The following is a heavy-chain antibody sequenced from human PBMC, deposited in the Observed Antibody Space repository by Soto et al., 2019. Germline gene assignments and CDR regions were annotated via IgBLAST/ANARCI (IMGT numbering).Heavy chain of an antibody. CDR3: ARLDAPYYYDSSGYYFDY. CDR1: GGSISSYY. J-gene: IGHJ4*02. Sequence: QVQLQESGPGLVKPSETLSLTCTVSGGSISSYYWSWIRQPPGKGLEWIGYIYYSGSTNYNPSLKSRVTRSVDTSKNQFSRKLSSVTAADTAVYYCARLDAPYYYDSSGYYFDYWGQGTLVTVSS. D-gene: IGHD3-22*01. CDR2: IYYSGST. V-gene: IGHV4-59*08.